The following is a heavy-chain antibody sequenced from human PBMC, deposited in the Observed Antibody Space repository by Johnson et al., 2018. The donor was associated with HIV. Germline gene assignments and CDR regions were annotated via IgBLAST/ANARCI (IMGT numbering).Heavy chain of an antibody. CDR3: AREGSTVVTSAFDI. CDR1: GFTFSSYA. D-gene: IGHD4-23*01. J-gene: IGHJ3*02. V-gene: IGHV3-66*01. Sequence: VQLVESGGGVVQPGRSLRLSCAASGFTFSSYAMHWVRQAPGKGLEWVSVIYSGGSTYYADSVKGRFTISRDNSKNTLYLQMNSLRAEDTAVYYCAREGSTVVTSAFDIWGQGTMVTVSS. CDR2: IYSGGST.